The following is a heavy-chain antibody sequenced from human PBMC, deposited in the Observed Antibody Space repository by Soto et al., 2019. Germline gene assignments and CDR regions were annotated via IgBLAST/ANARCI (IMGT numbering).Heavy chain of an antibody. J-gene: IGHJ3*02. CDR2: ISSSSSYI. CDR1: GFTFSSYS. D-gene: IGHD3-22*01. CDR3: ARDFHDSSGWGAFDI. Sequence: GGSLRLSCAASGFTFSSYSMNWVRQAPGEGLEWVSSISSSSSYIYYADSVKGRFTISRDNAKNSLYLQMNSLRAEDTAVYYCARDFHDSSGWGAFDIWGQGTMVNVSS. V-gene: IGHV3-21*01.